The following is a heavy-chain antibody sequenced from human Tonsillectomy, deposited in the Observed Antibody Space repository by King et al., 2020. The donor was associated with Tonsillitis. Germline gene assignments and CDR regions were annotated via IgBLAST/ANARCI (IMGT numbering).Heavy chain of an antibody. J-gene: IGHJ4*02. D-gene: IGHD6-19*01. V-gene: IGHV4-39*07. CDR2: IYYSGST. Sequence: QLQESGPGLVKPSETLSFTCTVSGGSISSSSYYWGWIRQPPGKGLEWIGSIYYSGSTYLNPSLKSRVTLSMDASKNQFSLRLSSVTAADTAVYYCARQYPSSVRPQREFDYWGQGTLVTVSS. CDR1: GGSISSSSYY. CDR3: ARQYPSSVRPQREFDY.